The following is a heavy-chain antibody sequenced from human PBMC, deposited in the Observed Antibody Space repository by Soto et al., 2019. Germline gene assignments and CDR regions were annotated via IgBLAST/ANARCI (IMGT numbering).Heavy chain of an antibody. V-gene: IGHV5-51*01. Sequence: GESLKISCKGSGYIFTSFWIGWVRQMPGKGLEWMGIIYPGDSDTRYSPSFQGQVTVSADTSITTAYLQWSSLKASDTAMYYCARRRVSSTSGYACDFWGQGTMGTVS. CDR3: ARRRVSSTSGYACDF. J-gene: IGHJ3*01. CDR2: IYPGDSDT. D-gene: IGHD6-6*01. CDR1: GYIFTSFW.